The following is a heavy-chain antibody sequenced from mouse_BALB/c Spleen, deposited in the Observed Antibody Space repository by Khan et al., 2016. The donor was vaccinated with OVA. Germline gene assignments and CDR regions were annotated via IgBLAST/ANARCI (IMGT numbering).Heavy chain of an antibody. CDR3: SRLARGTEMDY. V-gene: IGHV1-55*01. CDR1: GYTFTSYW. CDR2: IYPGSGIT. D-gene: IGHD1-1*01. J-gene: IGHJ2*01. Sequence: QVQLQQPGAELVKPGASVKMSCKASGYTFTSYWINWVKQRPGQGLEWIGDIYPGSGITNYNETLKSKATLTLDTSSSTAYMQLNSLTSEDSAVYYCSRLARGTEMDYWGQGTTLTGSS.